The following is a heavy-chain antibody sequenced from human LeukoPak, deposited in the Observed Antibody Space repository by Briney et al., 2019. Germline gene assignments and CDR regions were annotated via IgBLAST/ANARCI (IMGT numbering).Heavy chain of an antibody. CDR3: ARALRYDDSSGYYAY. Sequence: GASVKVSCKGSGYTFSGYYMHWVRQAPGQGLEWMGWINYNSGATNYAQVLQGRVTMTRDTSITIFYMELSSLRSDDTAVYYCARALRYDDSSGYYAYWGQGTLVTVSS. CDR2: INYNSGAT. CDR1: GYTFSGYY. J-gene: IGHJ4*02. D-gene: IGHD3-22*01. V-gene: IGHV1-2*02.